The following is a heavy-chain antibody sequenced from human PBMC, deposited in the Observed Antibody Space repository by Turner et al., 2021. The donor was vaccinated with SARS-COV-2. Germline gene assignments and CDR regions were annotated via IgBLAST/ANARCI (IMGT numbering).Heavy chain of an antibody. CDR2: INPKSGDT. CDR3: AREPRSNFGVFISGWFDP. D-gene: IGHD3-3*01. V-gene: IGHV1-2*02. Sequence: QVHLVQSGAEVKTPGASVKVSCKTSGTIFTGAYFHWVRQAPGQGLEWMGWINPKSGDTIYGQKFQGRVTMTWDRSISTAYMEMRNLRPDDAAVYYCAREPRSNFGVFISGWFDPWGQGTVVTVSS. J-gene: IGHJ5*02. CDR1: GTIFTGAY.